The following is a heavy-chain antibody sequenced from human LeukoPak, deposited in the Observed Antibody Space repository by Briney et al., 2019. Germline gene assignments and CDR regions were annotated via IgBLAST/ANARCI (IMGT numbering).Heavy chain of an antibody. CDR3: ARGGTEVIAVTLFDY. V-gene: IGHV4-4*07. CDR2: IYTSGST. J-gene: IGHJ4*02. Sequence: SETLSLTCTVSGGSISSYYWSWIRQPAGKGLEWIGRIYTSGSTNYNPSLKSRVTMSVNTSKNQFSLKLSSVTAADTAVYYCARGGTEVIAVTLFDYWGQGTLVTVSS. D-gene: IGHD6-19*01. CDR1: GGSISSYY.